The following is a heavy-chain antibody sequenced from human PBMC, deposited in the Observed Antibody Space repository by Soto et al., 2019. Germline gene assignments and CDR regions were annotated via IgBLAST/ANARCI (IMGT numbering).Heavy chain of an antibody. D-gene: IGHD2-21*02. V-gene: IGHV3-48*03. CDR1: GFTFSSYE. J-gene: IGHJ1*01. Sequence: GSLRLSCAASGFTFSSYEMNWVRQAPGKGLEWVSYISSSGSTIYYADSVKGRFTISRDNAKNSLYLQMNSLRAEDTAVYYCASGGAYCGGDCYPYFQHWGQGTLVTVSS. CDR3: ASGGAYCGGDCYPYFQH. CDR2: ISSSGSTI.